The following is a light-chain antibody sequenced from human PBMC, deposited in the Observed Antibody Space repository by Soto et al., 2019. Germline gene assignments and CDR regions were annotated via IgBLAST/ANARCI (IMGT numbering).Light chain of an antibody. CDR2: DAS. V-gene: IGKV3-11*01. Sequence: EIVLTQSPATLSLSPGERATLSCRASQSVSSYLAWYQQTPGQAPRLLLYDASNMATGIPARVSGSGSGTDFTLTNSSLEPEDSAVYYCQQRSTWPLHPFGGGNKVEIK. CDR3: QQRSTWPLHP. J-gene: IGKJ4*01. CDR1: QSVSSY.